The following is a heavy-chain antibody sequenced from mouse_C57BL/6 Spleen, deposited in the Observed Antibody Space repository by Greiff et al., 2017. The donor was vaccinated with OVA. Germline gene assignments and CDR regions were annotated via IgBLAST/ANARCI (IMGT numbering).Heavy chain of an antibody. CDR2: INPNNGGT. V-gene: IGHV1-18*01. Sequence: EVQLQQSGPELVKPGASVKIPCKASGYTFTDYNMDWVKQSHGKSLEWIGDINPNNGGTIYNQKFKGKATVTVDKSSSTAYMELRSLTSEDTAVYYCASRIYYDYDAWFAYWGQGTLVTVAA. CDR3: ASRIYYDYDAWFAY. CDR1: GYTFTDYN. D-gene: IGHD2-4*01. J-gene: IGHJ3*01.